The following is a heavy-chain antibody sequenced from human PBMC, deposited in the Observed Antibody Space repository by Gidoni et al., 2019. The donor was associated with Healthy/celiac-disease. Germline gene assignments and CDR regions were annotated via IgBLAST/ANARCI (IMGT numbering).Heavy chain of an antibody. CDR2: ISYDGSNK. Sequence: QVQLVESGGGVVQPGRSLRLSRAASGFTFSSYGMHWVRQAPGKGLEWVAVISYDGSNKYYADSVKGRFISRDNSKNTLYLQMNSLRAEDTAVYYCAKGTRVFWSGSKFDPWGQGTLVTVSS. J-gene: IGHJ5*02. V-gene: IGHV3-30*18. D-gene: IGHD3-3*01. CDR3: AKGTRVFWSGSKFDP. CDR1: GFTFSSYG.